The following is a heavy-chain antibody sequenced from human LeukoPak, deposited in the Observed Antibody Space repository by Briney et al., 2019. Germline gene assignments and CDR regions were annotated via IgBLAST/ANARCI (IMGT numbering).Heavy chain of an antibody. V-gene: IGHV1-2*02. J-gene: IGHJ4*02. CDR2: INPNSGGT. CDR1: GYTFTGYY. CDR3: AGGYCSGGSCYLSDY. D-gene: IGHD2-15*01. Sequence: ASVKVSCKASGYTFTGYYMHWVRQAPGQGLEWMGWINPNSGGTNYAQKFQGRVTMTRDTSISTAYMELSRLRSDDTAVYYCAGGYCSGGSCYLSDYWGQGTLVTDSS.